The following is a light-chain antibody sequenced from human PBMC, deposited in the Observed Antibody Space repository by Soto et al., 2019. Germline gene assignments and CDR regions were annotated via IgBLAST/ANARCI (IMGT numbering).Light chain of an antibody. CDR2: GAS. CDR3: QQYGSSPWT. Sequence: DIVLTQSPGTLSFSPGDRATLSCRASQSVSSSYLAWYQQKPGQAPRLLIYGASSRATGIPDRFSGSGSGTDFTLTISRLEPEDFAVYYCQQYGSSPWTFGQGTKVEIK. V-gene: IGKV3-20*01. J-gene: IGKJ1*01. CDR1: QSVSSSY.